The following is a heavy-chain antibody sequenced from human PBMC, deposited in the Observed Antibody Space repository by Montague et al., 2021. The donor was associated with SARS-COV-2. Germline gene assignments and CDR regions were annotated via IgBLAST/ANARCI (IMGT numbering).Heavy chain of an antibody. CDR2: IKPDGTST. J-gene: IGHJ4*02. CDR1: GFTFRSYW. V-gene: IGHV3-74*01. Sequence: SLRLSCAASGFTFRSYWMHWVRQVPGRGLVWVSRIKPDGTSTNYAASVQGRFTISRDNAKNTLSLQMNNLRADDTAIYYCVRPLWFGDSDYYFDSWGQGTLVTVSS. CDR3: VRPLWFGDSDYYFDS. D-gene: IGHD3-10*01.